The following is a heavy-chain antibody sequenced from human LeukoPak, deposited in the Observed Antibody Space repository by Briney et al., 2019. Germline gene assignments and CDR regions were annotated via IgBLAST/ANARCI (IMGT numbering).Heavy chain of an antibody. D-gene: IGHD3-10*01. CDR1: GFTFSNHA. Sequence: PGRSLRLSCAASGFTFSNHAMPWVRQSPGKGLEWVAVISYDGIKKYYADFVKGRFTISRDNSNNTLYLHMSSLRPEDTAVYYCAKGLDYYGSGSYYGVTPGFDSWGQGTLVTVSS. J-gene: IGHJ4*02. CDR3: AKGLDYYGSGSYYGVTPGFDS. V-gene: IGHV3-30*18. CDR2: ISYDGIKK.